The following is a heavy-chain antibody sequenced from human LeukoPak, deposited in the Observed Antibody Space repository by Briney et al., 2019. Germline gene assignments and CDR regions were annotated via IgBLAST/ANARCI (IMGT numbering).Heavy chain of an antibody. J-gene: IGHJ4*02. D-gene: IGHD3-9*01. V-gene: IGHV4-4*07. CDR3: ARGLCDILTGYCPFDY. CDR2: IYTSGST. Sequence: SETLSLTCTVSGGSISSYYWSWIRQPAGKGLEWIGRIYTSGSTNYNPSLKSRVTISVDTSKNQFSLKLSSVTAADTAVYYCARGLCDILTGYCPFDYWGQGTLVTVSS. CDR1: GGSISSYY.